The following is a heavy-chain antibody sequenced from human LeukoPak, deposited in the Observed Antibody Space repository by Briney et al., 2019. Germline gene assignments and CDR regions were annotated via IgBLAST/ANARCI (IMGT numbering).Heavy chain of an antibody. J-gene: IGHJ4*02. CDR3: ARDVDYYDSSGYFVY. CDR1: GGSISSSSYY. D-gene: IGHD3-22*01. Sequence: SETLSLTCTVSGGSISSSSYYWGWIRQPPGKVLEWIGSIYYSGSTYYNPSLKSRVTISVDTSKNQFSLKLSSVTAADTAVYYCARDVDYYDSSGYFVYWGQGTLVTVSS. CDR2: IYYSGST. V-gene: IGHV4-39*01.